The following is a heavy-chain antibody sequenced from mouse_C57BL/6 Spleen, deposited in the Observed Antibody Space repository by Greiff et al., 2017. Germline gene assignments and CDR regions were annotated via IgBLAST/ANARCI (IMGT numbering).Heavy chain of an antibody. CDR3: TRKGGYDRMDY. CDR2: IDPETGGT. V-gene: IGHV1-15*01. Sequence: QVQLKQSGAELVRPGASVTLSCKASGYTFTDYEMHWVKQTPVHGLEWIGAIDPETGGTAYNQKFKGKAILTADKSSSTAYMELRSLTSEDSAVYYCTRKGGYDRMDYWGQGTSVTVSS. D-gene: IGHD2-2*01. CDR1: GYTFTDYE. J-gene: IGHJ4*01.